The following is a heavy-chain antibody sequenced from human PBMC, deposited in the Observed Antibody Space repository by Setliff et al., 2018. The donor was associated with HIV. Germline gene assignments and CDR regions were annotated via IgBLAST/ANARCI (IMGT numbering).Heavy chain of an antibody. CDR3: ARVVVDTAVLRVLEYYFDS. V-gene: IGHV4-39*07. CDR2: MCYSGST. CDR1: GGSISSSSYY. Sequence: SETLSLTCTVSGGSISSSSYYWGWVRQPPGKGLAWIGSMCYSGSTYYTPSLKSRITISLDTSKNQFSLRMRSVTAADTAVYYCARVVVDTAVLRVLEYYFDSWGRGTLVTVSS. D-gene: IGHD5-18*01. J-gene: IGHJ4*02.